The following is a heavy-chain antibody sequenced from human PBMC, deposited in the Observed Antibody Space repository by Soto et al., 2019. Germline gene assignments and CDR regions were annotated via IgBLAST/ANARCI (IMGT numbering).Heavy chain of an antibody. CDR1: GFTFNTYA. Sequence: VQLVESGGGLVQPGGSLRLSCAASGFTFNTYAMSWVRQAPGKGLEWVSGISASGDGTYYADSVKGRFTVSRDNSRNTLYLQMSNLRAEDTAIYYCAKEGVVVPTLGWFDAWGQGTLVTVSS. CDR2: ISASGDGT. D-gene: IGHD2-2*01. V-gene: IGHV3-23*04. J-gene: IGHJ5*02. CDR3: AKEGVVVPTLGWFDA.